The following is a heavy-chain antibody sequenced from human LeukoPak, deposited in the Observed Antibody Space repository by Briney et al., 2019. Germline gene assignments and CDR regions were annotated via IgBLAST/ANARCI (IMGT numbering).Heavy chain of an antibody. CDR3: AGRDYYDSSGYFS. Sequence: SETLSLICTVSGASISSYYWSWIRQPPGKGLEWIGYIYYSGSTNYNPSLKSRVTISLDTSKNQFSLRLSSVTAADTAVYYCAGRDYYDSSGYFSWGQGTLVTVSS. D-gene: IGHD3-22*01. J-gene: IGHJ4*02. CDR1: GASISSYY. V-gene: IGHV4-59*01. CDR2: IYYSGST.